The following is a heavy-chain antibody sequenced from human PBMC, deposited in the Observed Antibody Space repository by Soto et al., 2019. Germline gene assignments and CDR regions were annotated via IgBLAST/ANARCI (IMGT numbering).Heavy chain of an antibody. CDR1: GGSISSYY. D-gene: IGHD3-22*01. CDR2: IYYSGST. CDR3: ARDYYDSSGYYEDWYFDL. V-gene: IGHV4-59*01. Sequence: QVQLQEPGPGLVKPSETLSLTCTVSGGSISSYYWSWIRQPPGKGLEWIGYIYYSGSTNYNPSLKSRVTISVDTSKNQFSLKLSSVTAADTAVYYCARDYYDSSGYYEDWYFDLWGRGTLVTVSS. J-gene: IGHJ2*01.